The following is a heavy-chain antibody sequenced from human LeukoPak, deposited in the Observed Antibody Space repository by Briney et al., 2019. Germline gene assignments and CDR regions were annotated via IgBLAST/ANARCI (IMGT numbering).Heavy chain of an antibody. D-gene: IGHD1-14*01. CDR3: ARDGVRTGFDY. J-gene: IGHJ4*02. V-gene: IGHV3-30*01. CDR1: GFTFSSYA. CDR2: ISYDGSNK. Sequence: GGSLRLSCAASGFTFSSYAMHWVRQAPGEGLEWVAVISYDGSNKYYADSVKGRFTISRDNSKNTLYLQMNSLRAEDTAVYYCARDGVRTGFDYWGQGTLVTVSS.